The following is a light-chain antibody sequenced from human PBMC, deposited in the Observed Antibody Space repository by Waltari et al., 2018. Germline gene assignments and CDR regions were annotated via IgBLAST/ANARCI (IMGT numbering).Light chain of an antibody. CDR2: NDR. CDR1: VLAKRC. J-gene: IGLJ3*02. CDR3: FCGADNDLWV. Sequence: SSELTQPSSVSVSPGQTARITCPGDVLAKRCARWVQPKPGQAPVLVIYNDRERPSGMPERFSGSNGGTTVTLSISGAQVEDEADDYCFCGADNDLWVFGGGNKLTVL. V-gene: IGLV3-27*01.